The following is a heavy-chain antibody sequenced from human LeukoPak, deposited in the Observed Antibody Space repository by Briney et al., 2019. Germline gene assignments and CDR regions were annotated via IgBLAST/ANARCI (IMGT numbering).Heavy chain of an antibody. D-gene: IGHD1-1*01. CDR3: AKGPHSTGTTHY. J-gene: IGHJ4*02. CDR1: GFTFSSYA. Sequence: PGGSLRLSCAASGFTFSSYAMSWVRQAPGKGLEWVSAISGRGGSTYYADSVKGRFTISRDNSKNTLYLQVNSLRAEDTAVYYCAKGPHSTGTTHYWGQGTLVTVSS. CDR2: ISGRGGST. V-gene: IGHV3-23*01.